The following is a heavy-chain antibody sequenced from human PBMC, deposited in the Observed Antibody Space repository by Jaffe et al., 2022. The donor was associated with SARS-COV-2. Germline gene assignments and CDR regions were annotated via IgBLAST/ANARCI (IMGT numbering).Heavy chain of an antibody. V-gene: IGHV4-34*01. CDR3: ARVSGDYGSSSTPYYFDY. CDR1: GGAFSGYY. CDR2: INHGENT. J-gene: IGHJ4*02. D-gene: IGHD6-6*01. Sequence: QVQLQQWGAGLLKPSETLSLTCAVYGGAFSGYYWSWIRQPPGKGLECIGDINHGENTNYNPSLKSRVTISVDTSKSQFSLKLSSVTAADTAVYYCARVSGDYGSSSTPYYFDYWGQGTLVTVSS.